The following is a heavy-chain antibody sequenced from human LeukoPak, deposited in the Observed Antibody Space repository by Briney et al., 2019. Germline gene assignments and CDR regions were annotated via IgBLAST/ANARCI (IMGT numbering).Heavy chain of an antibody. CDR1: GVTFSRYS. Sequence: PSETLSLTCTVSGVTFSRYSRSWIRQPPGKGLEWIGYIYSTGSTSYNPSLKSRVTISIDTSKNQFSLNLNSVAAADTAVYYCARAPILYYFDCWGQGTLVTVSS. J-gene: IGHJ4*02. V-gene: IGHV4-59*08. CDR2: IYSTGST. CDR3: ARAPILYYFDC.